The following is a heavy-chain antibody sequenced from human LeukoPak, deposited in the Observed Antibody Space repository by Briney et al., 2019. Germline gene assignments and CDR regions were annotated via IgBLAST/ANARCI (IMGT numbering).Heavy chain of an antibody. CDR3: ARGPIVLMVYANWSNWFDP. D-gene: IGHD2-8*01. V-gene: IGHV1-2*02. CDR1: GYTFTGYY. CDR2: INPNSGGT. Sequence: ASVKVSCKASGYTFTGYYMHWVRQAPGQGLEWMGWINPNSGGTNYAQKFQGRVTMTRDTSISTAYMELSRLRSDDTAVHYCARGPIVLMVYANWSNWFDPWGQGTLVTVSS. J-gene: IGHJ5*02.